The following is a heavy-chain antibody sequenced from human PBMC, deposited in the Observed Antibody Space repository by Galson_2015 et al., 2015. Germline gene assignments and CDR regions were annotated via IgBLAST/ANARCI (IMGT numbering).Heavy chain of an antibody. Sequence: SLRLSCAASGFTLSNYWMTWVRQAPGKGLEWVANINQDGSQKYYVDSVKGRFTISRDTAKNSLYLQMSSLRAEDTAVYYCARSVIIGGGQGTLVIVSS. V-gene: IGHV3-7*01. CDR2: INQDGSQK. J-gene: IGHJ4*02. CDR1: GFTLSNYW. CDR3: ARSVIIG.